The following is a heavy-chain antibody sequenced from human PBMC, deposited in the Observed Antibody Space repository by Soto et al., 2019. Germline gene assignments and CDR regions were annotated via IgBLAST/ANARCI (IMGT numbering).Heavy chain of an antibody. CDR1: GYSISSSNW. V-gene: IGHV4-28*01. CDR2: IYYTGST. J-gene: IGHJ4*02. CDR3: ARHDSSGYWVDD. D-gene: IGHD3-22*01. Sequence: QVQLQESGPGLVKPSDTLSLTCAVSGYSISSSNWWGCIQQPPGKGLEWIAYIYYTGSTYYNPSLKSRVTMSVDTSKNQFSLKLSSVTAVDTAVYYCARHDSSGYWVDDWGQGTLVTVSS.